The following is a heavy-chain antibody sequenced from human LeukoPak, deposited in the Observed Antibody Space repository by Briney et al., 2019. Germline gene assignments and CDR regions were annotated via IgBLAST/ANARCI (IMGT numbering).Heavy chain of an antibody. V-gene: IGHV4-59*08. CDR3: ARHRGSNLNRSFDF. CDR1: GGSIIGYY. D-gene: IGHD1-14*01. Sequence: SETLSLTCSVSGGSIIGYYWSWIRQPPGKGLEWIASIYYSGSTNYNPSLKSRVAVSLDTSKNQFSLKLSSVTAADTAVYFCARHRGSNLNRSFDFWGQGTLVTVSS. J-gene: IGHJ4*02. CDR2: IYYSGST.